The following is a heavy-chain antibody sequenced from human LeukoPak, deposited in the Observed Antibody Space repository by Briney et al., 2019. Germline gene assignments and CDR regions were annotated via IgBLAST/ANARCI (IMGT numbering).Heavy chain of an antibody. V-gene: IGHV3-30*14. J-gene: IGHJ6*02. CDR1: GFTFSSYA. CDR3: ARVDTSSTLSGYYYYGMDV. CDR2: ISYDGSNK. Sequence: PGGSLRLSCAASGFTFSSYAMHWVRQAPGKGLEWVAVISYDGSNKYYADSVKGRFTISRHNSKNTLYLQMNSLRAEDTALYYCARVDTSSTLSGYYYYGMDVWGQGTTVTVSS. D-gene: IGHD6-6*01.